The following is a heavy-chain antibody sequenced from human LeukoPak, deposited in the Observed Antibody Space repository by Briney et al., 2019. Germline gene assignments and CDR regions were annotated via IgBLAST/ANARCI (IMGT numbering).Heavy chain of an antibody. CDR3: ARRNAPYGPFDH. Sequence: GGSLRLSCAASGFTFSNYAMNWVRQAPGKGLEWVSVVGGSDGTTYYADSVKGRFTISRDNSKNTVYMQMNSLRAEDTAVYYCARRNAPYGPFDHWGQGILVTVSS. V-gene: IGHV3-23*01. CDR2: VGGSDGTT. CDR1: GFTFSNYA. D-gene: IGHD3-10*01. J-gene: IGHJ5*02.